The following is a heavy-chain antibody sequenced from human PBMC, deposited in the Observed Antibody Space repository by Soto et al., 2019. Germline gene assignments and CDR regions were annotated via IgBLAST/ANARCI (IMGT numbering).Heavy chain of an antibody. CDR2: ISSDGGTT. D-gene: IGHD2-2*01. J-gene: IGHJ6*02. Sequence: GGSLRLSCAASGFTFSSYGMHWVRQAPGKGLEWVTVISSDGGTTDYAAPVKGRFTISRDDSKNTLYLQMNSLKTEDTAVYYCSTSCQGLYYYGMDVWGQGTTVTVS. CDR1: GFTFSSYG. V-gene: IGHV3-15*01. CDR3: STSCQGLYYYGMDV.